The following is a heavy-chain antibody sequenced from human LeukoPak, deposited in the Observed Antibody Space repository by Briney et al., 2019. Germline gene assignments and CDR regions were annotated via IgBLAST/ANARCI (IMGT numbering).Heavy chain of an antibody. CDR1: GGSISNYY. V-gene: IGHV4-4*02. Sequence: NPSETLSLTCTVSGGSISNYYWSWVRQPPGKGLEWIGEIYHSGSTNYNPSLKSRVTISVDKSKNQFSLKLSSVTAADTAVYYCASSFGGGDIVVVPAAMPFDYWGQGTLVTVSS. CDR2: IYHSGST. CDR3: ASSFGGGDIVVVPAAMPFDY. J-gene: IGHJ4*02. D-gene: IGHD2-2*01.